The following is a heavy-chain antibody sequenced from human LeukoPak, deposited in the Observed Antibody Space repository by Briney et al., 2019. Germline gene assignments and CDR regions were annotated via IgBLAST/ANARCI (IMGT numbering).Heavy chain of an antibody. Sequence: SETLSLTCAVYGGSFSGYYWSWIRQPPGKGLEWLGEINHSGSTNYNPSLKSRVTISVDTSKNQFSLKLSSVTAADTAVYYCARRTDCSSTSCYRTSYYGMDVWGQGTTVTVSS. CDR2: INHSGST. V-gene: IGHV4-34*01. D-gene: IGHD2-2*01. CDR1: GGSFSGYY. J-gene: IGHJ6*02. CDR3: ARRTDCSSTSCYRTSYYGMDV.